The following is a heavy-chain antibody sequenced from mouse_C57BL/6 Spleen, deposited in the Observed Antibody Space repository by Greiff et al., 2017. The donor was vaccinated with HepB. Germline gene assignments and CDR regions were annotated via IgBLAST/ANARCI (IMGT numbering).Heavy chain of an antibody. CDR2: INPNNGGT. CDR1: GYTFTDYN. J-gene: IGHJ3*01. CDR3: ARGSSGYAFAY. D-gene: IGHD3-2*02. Sequence: EVQLQQSGPELVKPGASVKIPCKASGYTFTDYNMDWVKQSHGKSLEWIGDINPNNGGTIYNQKFKGKATLTVDKSSSTAYMELRSLTSEDTAVYYCARGSSGYAFAYWGQRTLVTVSA. V-gene: IGHV1-18*01.